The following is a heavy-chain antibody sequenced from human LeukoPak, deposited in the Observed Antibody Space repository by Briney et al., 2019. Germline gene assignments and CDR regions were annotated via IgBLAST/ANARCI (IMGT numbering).Heavy chain of an antibody. V-gene: IGHV1-69*06. CDR2: IIPIFGTA. Sequence: SVKVSCKASGGTFSSYAISWVRQAPGQGLEWRGGIIPIFGTANYAQKFQGRVTITADKSTSTAYMELSSLRSEDTAVYYCALLQRDYGGSTAFDYWGQGTLVTVSS. CDR1: GGTFSSYA. CDR3: ALLQRDYGGSTAFDY. D-gene: IGHD4-23*01. J-gene: IGHJ4*02.